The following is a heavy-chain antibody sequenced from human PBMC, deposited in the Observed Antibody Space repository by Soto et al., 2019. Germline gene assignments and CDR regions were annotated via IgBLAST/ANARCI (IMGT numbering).Heavy chain of an antibody. Sequence: QVQLVQSGPEMMQPGASVKVSCKASGYASLSYAMHWVRQVHGQVYEWLGWINAGVDGTMYSERFQDRVRITRDTSANTVYMELNALTSEDTAVYYCAREVPGVTSFDYCGQGTLVIVSS. CDR3: AREVPGVTSFDY. J-gene: IGHJ4*02. V-gene: IGHV1-3*01. CDR1: GYASLSYA. CDR2: INAGVDGT. D-gene: IGHD3-10*01.